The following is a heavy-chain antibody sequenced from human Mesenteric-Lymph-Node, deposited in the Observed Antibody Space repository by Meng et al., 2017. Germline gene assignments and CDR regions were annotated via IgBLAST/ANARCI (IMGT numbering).Heavy chain of an antibody. D-gene: IGHD3-22*01. CDR3: ARNVPGTSAYYD. J-gene: IGHJ4*02. CDR1: VYSISSTNW. V-gene: IGHV4-28*01. CDR2: IYYSGST. Sequence: VQLQQWGGGLLKPSETLSLTCAVSVYSISSTNWWGWIRQPPGKGLEWIGYIYYSGSTFYNPSLKSRVTMSVDTSKNQFSLNLNSVTAVDTAVYYCARNVPGTSAYYDWGQGTLVTVSS.